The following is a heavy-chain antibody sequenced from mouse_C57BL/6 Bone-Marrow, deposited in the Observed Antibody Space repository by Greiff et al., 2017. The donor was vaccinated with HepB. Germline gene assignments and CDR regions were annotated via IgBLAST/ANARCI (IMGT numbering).Heavy chain of an antibody. Sequence: EVQLQQSGPELVKPGASVKISCKASGYTFTDYYMNWVKQSHGKSLEWIGDINPNNGGTSYNQKFKGKATLTVDKSSSTAYMELRSLTSEDSAVYYCARHSLIYYYGSSYWYFDVWGTGTTVTVSS. V-gene: IGHV1-26*01. CDR2: INPNNGGT. CDR3: ARHSLIYYYGSSYWYFDV. J-gene: IGHJ1*03. CDR1: GYTFTDYY. D-gene: IGHD1-1*01.